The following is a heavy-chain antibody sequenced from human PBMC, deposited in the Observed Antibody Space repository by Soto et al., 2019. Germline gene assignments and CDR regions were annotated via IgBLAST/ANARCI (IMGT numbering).Heavy chain of an antibody. D-gene: IGHD1-26*01. J-gene: IGHJ3*02. Sequence: QVQLVESGGGVVQSGRSLRLSCAASGFTFNKYGMHWVRQAPGKGLEWVALVSEDGKNKYYADSVKGRFTISRDNSENTLYLQLHSLRAEDTAVYYCAKDVSGSYDLDAFDIWGQGTMVTVSS. CDR3: AKDVSGSYDLDAFDI. CDR2: VSEDGKNK. CDR1: GFTFNKYG. V-gene: IGHV3-30*18.